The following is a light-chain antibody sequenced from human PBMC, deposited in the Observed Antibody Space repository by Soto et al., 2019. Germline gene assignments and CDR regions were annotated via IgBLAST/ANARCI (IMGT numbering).Light chain of an antibody. CDR2: GAS. J-gene: IGKJ1*01. CDR1: QSVSSN. V-gene: IGKV3-15*01. CDR3: QQYNNWWT. Sequence: EIVMTQSPATLSVSPGERATLSCRASQSVSSNLAWYQQKPGQAPRLLIYGASTRATGIPARFSGSGSGTEFPLTISSLQYEYFAVYYCQQYNNWWTFGQGTKVEIK.